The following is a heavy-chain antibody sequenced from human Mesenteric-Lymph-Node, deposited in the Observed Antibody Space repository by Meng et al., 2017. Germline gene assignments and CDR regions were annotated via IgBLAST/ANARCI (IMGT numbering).Heavy chain of an antibody. J-gene: IGHJ2*01. CDR1: GGSISSSNYY. Sequence: QVQLQESGPGLVKPSQTLSLTCTVSGGSISSSNYYWSWIRQPPGKGLEWSGHIYNSGSTYYNPSLKSRITISVDTSKNQLSLKLSSVTAADTAVYYCARGQKGYFDLWGRGTLVIVSS. CDR3: ARGQKGYFDL. V-gene: IGHV4-30-4*01. CDR2: IYNSGST.